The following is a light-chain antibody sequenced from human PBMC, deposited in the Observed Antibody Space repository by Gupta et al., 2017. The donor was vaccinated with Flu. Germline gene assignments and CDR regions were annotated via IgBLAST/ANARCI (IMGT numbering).Light chain of an antibody. J-gene: IGLJ1*01. CDR3: QSADGSGTYV. CDR2: KDS. Sequence: SYEMTQPPSVSVSPGQTARTTCSGDTLSNKHAYRYQQKPGQAPVMVMYKDSERPWGIPERFSGSTAGTTATLTIGGVQAEDEADYYCQSADGSGTYVFGSGTKVTVL. V-gene: IGLV3-25*02. CDR1: TLSNKH.